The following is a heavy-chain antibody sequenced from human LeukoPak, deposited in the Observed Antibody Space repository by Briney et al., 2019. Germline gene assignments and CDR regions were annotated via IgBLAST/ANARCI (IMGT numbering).Heavy chain of an antibody. CDR3: ARGVDDGYSSSWYRFDP. CDR2: ISSSSSTI. J-gene: IGHJ5*02. V-gene: IGHV3-48*02. D-gene: IGHD6-13*01. CDR1: GFTFSTYY. Sequence: GGSLRLSCAASGFTFSTYYMNWVRQAPGKGLEWVSYISSSSSTIYYADSVKGRFTISRDNAKNSLYLQMNSLRDEDTAVYYCARGVDDGYSSSWYRFDPWGQGTLVTVSS.